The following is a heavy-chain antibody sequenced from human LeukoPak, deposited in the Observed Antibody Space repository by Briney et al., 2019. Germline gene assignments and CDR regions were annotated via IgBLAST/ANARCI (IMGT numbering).Heavy chain of an antibody. CDR3: ARETSQKGAHYMDV. Sequence: SETLSLTCGVSGGSISIYYWSWIRQPAGKGLEWIGRIYTSGSTNYNPSLKSRVTISLDSSNNHFSLKLGSVTAADTAVYYCARETSQKGAHYMDVWGKGTTVTISS. CDR1: GGSISIYY. CDR2: IYTSGST. J-gene: IGHJ6*03. V-gene: IGHV4-4*07. D-gene: IGHD3-16*01.